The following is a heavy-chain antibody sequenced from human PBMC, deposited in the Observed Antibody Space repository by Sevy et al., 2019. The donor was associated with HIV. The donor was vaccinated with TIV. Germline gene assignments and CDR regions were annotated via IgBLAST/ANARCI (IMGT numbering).Heavy chain of an antibody. CDR2: ISAYNGNT. CDR3: ARDGYSYGYGWFDP. CDR1: GYTFTSYG. V-gene: IGHV1-18*04. D-gene: IGHD5-18*01. J-gene: IGHJ5*02. Sequence: AAVKVSCKASGYTFTSYGISWVRQAPGQGLEWMGWISAYNGNTNYAQKLQGRVTMTTDTSTSTAYMELRSLRSDDTAVYYCARDGYSYGYGWFDPWGQGTLVTVSS.